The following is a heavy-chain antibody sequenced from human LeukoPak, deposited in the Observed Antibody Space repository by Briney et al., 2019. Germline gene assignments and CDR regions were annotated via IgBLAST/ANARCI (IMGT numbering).Heavy chain of an antibody. Sequence: HXVXXXXGXXXXXXSVISLYSFLIVYSDSVKGRFTISRDNAKNSLYLQMNSLRAEDMALYYCAKGYQLLSTPTFGYWGQGTLVTVSS. V-gene: IGHV3-9*03. J-gene: IGHJ4*02. CDR3: AKGYQLLSTPTFGY. D-gene: IGHD2-2*01. CDR2: ISLYSFLI.